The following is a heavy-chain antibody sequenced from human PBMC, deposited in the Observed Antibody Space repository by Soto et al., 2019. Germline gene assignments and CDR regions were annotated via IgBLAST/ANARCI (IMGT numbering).Heavy chain of an antibody. Sequence: EVQLVESGGGLVQPGRSLRLSCAASGFTFDDYAMHWVRQAPGKGLEWVSGISWNSGSIGYADSMKGRFTISRDNAKNSLYLQMNSLRAEDTALYYCAKDHYYGSGSLYGMDVWGQGTTVTVSS. CDR2: ISWNSGSI. J-gene: IGHJ6*02. CDR1: GFTFDDYA. CDR3: AKDHYYGSGSLYGMDV. V-gene: IGHV3-9*01. D-gene: IGHD3-10*01.